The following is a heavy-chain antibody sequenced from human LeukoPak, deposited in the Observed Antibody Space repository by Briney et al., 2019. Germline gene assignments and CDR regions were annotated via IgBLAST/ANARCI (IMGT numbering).Heavy chain of an antibody. D-gene: IGHD2-15*01. J-gene: IGHJ4*02. CDR1: GGSISSYY. CDR3: ATTPTGGGGFPFDY. CDR2: IYYSGST. V-gene: IGHV4-59*01. Sequence: SETLSLTCTVSGGSISSYYWSWIRQPPGKGLEWIGYIYYSGSTNYNPSLKSRVTISVDTSKNQFSLKLSSVTAADTAVYYCATTPTGGGGFPFDYWGQVPLVNVSS.